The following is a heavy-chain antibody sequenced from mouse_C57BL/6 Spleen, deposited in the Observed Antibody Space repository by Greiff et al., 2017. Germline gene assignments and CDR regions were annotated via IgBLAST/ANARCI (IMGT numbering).Heavy chain of an antibody. CDR2: FHPYNDDT. J-gene: IGHJ3*01. D-gene: IGHD2-14*01. V-gene: IGHV1-47*01. CDR3: GGQDDDRYGFAY. CDR1: GYTFTTYS. Sequence: VQLQQSGAELVKPGASVKMSCKASGYTFTTYSIEWMKQNHGQSLEWIGNFHPYNDDTKYNEKFKGKATLTVEKSSSTVYLRLSRLTSDDSAVYYCGGQDDDRYGFAYWGQGTLVTVSA.